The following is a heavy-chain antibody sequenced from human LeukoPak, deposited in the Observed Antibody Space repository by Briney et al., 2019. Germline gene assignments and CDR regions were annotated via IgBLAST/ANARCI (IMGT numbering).Heavy chain of an antibody. CDR1: GGSFSGYY. J-gene: IGHJ3*02. D-gene: IGHD3-10*01. CDR2: INHSGST. Sequence: SETLSLTCAVYGGSFSGYYWSWIRQPPGKGLEWIGEINHSGSTYYNPSLKSRVTISVDTSKNQFSLKLSSVTAADTAVYYCARQYYYGSGSYSPNDAFDIWGQGTMVTVSS. V-gene: IGHV4-34*01. CDR3: ARQYYYGSGSYSPNDAFDI.